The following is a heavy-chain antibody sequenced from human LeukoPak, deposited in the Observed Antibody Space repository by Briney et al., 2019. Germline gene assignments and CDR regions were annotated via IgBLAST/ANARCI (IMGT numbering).Heavy chain of an antibody. Sequence: GGSLTLSCTASGYTFTRYWIHWVRHATGKGLVWVSRRNSDGSSTTYADSVKRRFTISRDNAKNCQYLQMNSRKAEDTALYYCARGTPWGPFDSWGQGTLVTVSS. V-gene: IGHV3-74*01. J-gene: IGHJ4*02. D-gene: IGHD7-27*01. CDR3: ARGTPWGPFDS. CDR2: RNSDGSST. CDR1: GYTFTRYW.